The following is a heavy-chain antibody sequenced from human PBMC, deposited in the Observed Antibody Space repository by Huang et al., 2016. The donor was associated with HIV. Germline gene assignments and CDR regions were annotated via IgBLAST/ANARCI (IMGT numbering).Heavy chain of an antibody. V-gene: IGHV4-39*01. CDR1: GDFISSTNYY. CDR3: ASQHIGAAATWF. Sequence: QLQLQESGPGQVKPSETLSLTCTVSGDFISSTNYYWGWFRPSPGKGLEWVGSVYQSGSTNYNPSLKSRVTLSVDTSRNQFSLRLNSVTAADTAVYYCASQHIGAAATWFWGRGTQVAVSS. J-gene: IGHJ4*02. CDR2: VYQSGST. D-gene: IGHD6-13*01.